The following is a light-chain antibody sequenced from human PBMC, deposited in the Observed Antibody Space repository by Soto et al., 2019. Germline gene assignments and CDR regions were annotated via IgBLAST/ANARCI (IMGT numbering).Light chain of an antibody. J-gene: IGLJ1*01. CDR2: DVN. CDR1: SSDVGAYEH. CDR3: SSYPTTNILV. Sequence: ALTQPASVSGSPGQSVTISCTGASSDVGAYEHVSWYQQHPGRAPKLILYDVNNRPSGVSNHFSGSKSGNTASLVISGLQANDEADYYCSSYPTTNILVFGSGTKVTVL. V-gene: IGLV2-14*03.